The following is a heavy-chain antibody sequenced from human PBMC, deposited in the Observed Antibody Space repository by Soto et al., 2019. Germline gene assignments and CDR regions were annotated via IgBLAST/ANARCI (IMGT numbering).Heavy chain of an antibody. Sequence: QVQLQQWGAGLVKPSETLSLSCAVYGQSFSGHSWAWIRQPPGKGLGWIGEINESGSTYYNPSLKSRLTISTDTSKNQYSLKLSSVSAADTAAYFCARGSGIVALPGELEDVKYDYWGQGTLVNVSS. CDR3: ARGSGIVALPGELEDVKYDY. D-gene: IGHD1-1*01. CDR1: GQSFSGHS. J-gene: IGHJ4*02. CDR2: INESGST. V-gene: IGHV4-34*01.